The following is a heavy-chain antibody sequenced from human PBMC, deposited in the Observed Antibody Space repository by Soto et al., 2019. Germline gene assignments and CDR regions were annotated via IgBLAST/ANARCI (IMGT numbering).Heavy chain of an antibody. D-gene: IGHD3-16*01. CDR2: ISAYNGNT. CDR1: GYTFTSYG. V-gene: IGHV1-18*04. CDR3: ARRGEGMATIEAHYGMDV. Sequence: GASVKVSCKASGYTFTSYGISWVRQAPGQGLEWMGWISAYNGNTNYAQKLQGRVTMTTDTSTSTACMELRSLRSDDTAVYYCARRGEGMATIEAHYGMDVWGQGTTVTVSS. J-gene: IGHJ6*02.